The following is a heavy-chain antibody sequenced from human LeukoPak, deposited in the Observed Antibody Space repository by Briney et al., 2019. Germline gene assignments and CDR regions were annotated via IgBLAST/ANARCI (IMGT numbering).Heavy chain of an antibody. Sequence: SETLSLTCAVYGGSFSGYYWSWIRQPPGKGLEWIGEINHSGSTNYNPSLKSRVTMSVDTSKNQFSLKLSSVTAADTAVYYCARHKVSATYYYNSSGYYYDYWGQGTLVTVSS. D-gene: IGHD3-22*01. CDR2: INHSGST. J-gene: IGHJ4*02. V-gene: IGHV4-34*01. CDR1: GGSFSGYY. CDR3: ARHKVSATYYYNSSGYYYDY.